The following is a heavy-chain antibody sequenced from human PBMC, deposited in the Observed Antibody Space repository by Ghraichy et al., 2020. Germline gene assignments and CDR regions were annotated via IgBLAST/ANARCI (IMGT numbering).Heavy chain of an antibody. Sequence: GGSLRLSCAASGFTFSSYGMSWARQAPGKGLEWVSAIIYNGDTTYYAASVQGRFTISRDNSKDTLFLQMNSLRAEDTAIYYCAKESYTATVIYFDYWGQGIPGTVSS. V-gene: IGHV3-23*01. CDR1: GFTFSSYG. J-gene: IGHJ4*02. D-gene: IGHD5-18*01. CDR3: AKESYTATVIYFDY. CDR2: IIYNGDTT.